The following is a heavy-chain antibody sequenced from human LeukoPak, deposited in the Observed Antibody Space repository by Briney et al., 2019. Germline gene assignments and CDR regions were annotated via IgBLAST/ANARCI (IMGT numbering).Heavy chain of an antibody. J-gene: IGHJ5*02. CDR3: AKNYGDSNWFDP. CDR1: GDSVSSNSAA. Sequence: SQTLSLTFAISGDSVSSNSAAWNWIRQSPSRGLEWLVRTYYRSNWFNDFALSVKSRITINPDTSKNQFSLQLNSVTPEDTAVYYCAKNYGDSNWFDPWGQGTLVTVSS. D-gene: IGHD4-17*01. V-gene: IGHV6-1*01. CDR2: TYYRSNWFN.